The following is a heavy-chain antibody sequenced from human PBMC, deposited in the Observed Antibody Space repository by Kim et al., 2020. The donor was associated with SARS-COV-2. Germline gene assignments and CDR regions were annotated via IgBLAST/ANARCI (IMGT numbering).Heavy chain of an antibody. D-gene: IGHD6-19*01. CDR2: IYNSGNT. CDR3: ARGLGGSAWLDF. Sequence: SETLSLTCTVSGGFSSSYYWSWVRQPPGKGLEWIGYIYNSGNTNYNPSLKSRVTISEDASNSEFSLRLSSATPADTAAYYCARGLGGSAWLDFWGQGTL. CDR1: GGFSSSYY. J-gene: IGHJ4*02. V-gene: IGHV4-59*03.